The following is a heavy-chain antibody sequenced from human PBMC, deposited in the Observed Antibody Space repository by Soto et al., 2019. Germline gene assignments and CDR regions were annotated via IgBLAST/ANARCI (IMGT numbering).Heavy chain of an antibody. CDR1: GFTVSSNY. Sequence: EVQLVESGGGLVQPGGSLRLSCAASGFTVSSNYMSWVRQAPGKGLEWVSVIYSGGSTYYADSVKGRFTISRDNSKNTLYLQMNSLRAEDTAVYYCARDRRGYYDILTGPGDAFDIWGQGTMVTVSS. D-gene: IGHD3-9*01. CDR2: IYSGGST. V-gene: IGHV3-66*01. J-gene: IGHJ3*02. CDR3: ARDRRGYYDILTGPGDAFDI.